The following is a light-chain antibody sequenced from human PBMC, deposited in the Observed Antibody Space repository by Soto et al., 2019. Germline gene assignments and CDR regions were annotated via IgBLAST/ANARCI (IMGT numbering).Light chain of an antibody. CDR2: WAS. Sequence: DIVMTQSPDSLAVSLGERATINCKSSQSVLYSSNNKNYLAWYQQKPGQPPKLLIYWASTRESGVPDRFSGSRSWTDFTLTISSLQAEDVAVYYGQQYYSTPYTFGQGTKLEIK. CDR3: QQYYSTPYT. J-gene: IGKJ2*01. CDR1: QSVLYSSNNKNY. V-gene: IGKV4-1*01.